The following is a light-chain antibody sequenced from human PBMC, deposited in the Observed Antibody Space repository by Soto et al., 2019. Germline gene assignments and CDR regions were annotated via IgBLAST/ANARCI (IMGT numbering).Light chain of an antibody. CDR3: QQSCSSPPWT. CDR1: QNIKTY. J-gene: IGKJ1*01. Sequence: DIQMPQSPSSLSASVGDSVTITCRASQNIKTYLNWYQQKQGKAPNLLIYDASSLHSGVPSRFSGSGSVTDFTLTISSLQPEDFPTYDCQQSCSSPPWTFGQATKGEIK. CDR2: DAS. V-gene: IGKV1-39*01.